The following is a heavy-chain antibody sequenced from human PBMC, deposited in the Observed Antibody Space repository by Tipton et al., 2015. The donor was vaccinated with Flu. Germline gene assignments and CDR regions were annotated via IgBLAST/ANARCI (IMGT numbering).Heavy chain of an antibody. CDR3: AGVGYYYASSGYPLDT. CDR1: CFSISSGDFY. D-gene: IGHD3-22*01. CDR2: IYYTGTP. V-gene: IGHV4-31*03. Sequence: TLSLTCTVSCFSISSGDFYWSWIRQHPGQGLAWIGHIYYTGTPYYNPSLQSRVTLSIDTSANQFSLRLSSVTAADTAVYYCAGVGYYYASSGYPLDTWGQGTPVTASS. J-gene: IGHJ5*02.